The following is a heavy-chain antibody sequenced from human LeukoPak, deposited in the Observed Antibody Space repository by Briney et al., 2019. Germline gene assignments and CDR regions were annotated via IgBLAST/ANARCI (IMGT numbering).Heavy chain of an antibody. CDR2: INPNSGGT. D-gene: IGHD5-18*01. Sequence: ASVKVSCKASGYTFTGYYMHWVRQAPGQGLEWMGWINPNSGGTNYAQKFQGRVTMTRDTSISTAYMELSRLRSGDTAVYYCAREMSLGYSYGPGEGFDYWGQGTLVTVSS. CDR1: GYTFTGYY. CDR3: AREMSLGYSYGPGEGFDY. J-gene: IGHJ4*02. V-gene: IGHV1-2*02.